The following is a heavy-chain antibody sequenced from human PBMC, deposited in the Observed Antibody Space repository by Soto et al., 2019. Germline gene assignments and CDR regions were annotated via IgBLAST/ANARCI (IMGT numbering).Heavy chain of an antibody. CDR2: INAGNGNT. D-gene: IGHD3-9*01. Sequence: ASVKVSCKASGYTFTSYAMHWVRQAPGQRLEWMGWINAGNGNTKYSQKFQGRVTITRDTSASTAYMELSSLRSEDTAVYYCARDGVRYFAWLSYWGQGTLVTVSS. V-gene: IGHV1-3*01. J-gene: IGHJ1*01. CDR1: GYTFTSYA. CDR3: ARDGVRYFAWLSY.